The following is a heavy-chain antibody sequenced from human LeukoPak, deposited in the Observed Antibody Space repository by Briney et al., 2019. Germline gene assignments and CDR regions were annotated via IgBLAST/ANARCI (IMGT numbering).Heavy chain of an antibody. CDR2: INQDGREK. D-gene: IGHD2-15*01. J-gene: IGHJ4*02. Sequence: GGSLRLSCAASGFTFSSYWMGWVRQAPGKGLEWVANINQDGREKKYADSVKGRFTISRDNSKNTLYLQMNSLRAEDTAVYYCAKDHEDIVVVVAAYIDYWGQGTLVTVSS. V-gene: IGHV3-7*01. CDR3: AKDHEDIVVVVAAYIDY. CDR1: GFTFSSYW.